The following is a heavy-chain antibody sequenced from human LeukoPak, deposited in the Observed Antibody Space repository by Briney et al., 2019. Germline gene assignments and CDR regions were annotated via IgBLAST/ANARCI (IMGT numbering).Heavy chain of an antibody. Sequence: ASLRVSCKASGGTFSSYAISWVRQAPGQGLEWMGRIIPIFGTANYAQKFQGRVTITTDESTSTAYMELSSLRAEDTAVYYCARDRSGSYFGYWGQGTLVTVSS. D-gene: IGHD1-26*01. CDR1: GGTFSSYA. CDR3: ARDRSGSYFGY. CDR2: IIPIFGTA. V-gene: IGHV1-69*05. J-gene: IGHJ4*02.